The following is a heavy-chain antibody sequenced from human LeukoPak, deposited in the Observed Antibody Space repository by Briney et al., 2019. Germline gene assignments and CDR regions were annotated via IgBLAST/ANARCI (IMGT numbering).Heavy chain of an antibody. CDR3: AKGSSSSRPYYFDY. V-gene: IGHV3-23*01. CDR1: GFTFSRYA. D-gene: IGHD6-6*01. J-gene: IGHJ4*02. CDR2: ITGSGDDT. Sequence: GGSLRLSCAASGFTFSRYAMVWVRQAPGKGLEWVAAITGSGDDTFHADSVKGRFTISRDNSQNTLSLHMNSLRVEDTAVYYCAKGSSSSRPYYFDYWGQGTLVTVSP.